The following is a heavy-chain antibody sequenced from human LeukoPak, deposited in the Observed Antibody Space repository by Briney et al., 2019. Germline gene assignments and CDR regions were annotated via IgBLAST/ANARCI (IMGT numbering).Heavy chain of an antibody. CDR1: GGTLSSYA. Sequence: ASVKVSCKASGGTLSSYAISWVRQAPGQGLEWMGRIIPILGIANYAQKFQGRVTITSDKSTSTAYMELSSLRSEDTAVYYCARGNCWGEYCSSTSRTKPYYYYGMDVWGQGTTVTVSS. J-gene: IGHJ6*02. CDR2: IIPILGIA. CDR3: ARGNCWGEYCSSTSRTKPYYYYGMDV. D-gene: IGHD2-2*01. V-gene: IGHV1-69*04.